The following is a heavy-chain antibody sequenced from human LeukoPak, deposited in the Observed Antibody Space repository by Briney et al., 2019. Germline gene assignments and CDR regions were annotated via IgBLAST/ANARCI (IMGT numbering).Heavy chain of an antibody. Sequence: NPGGSLRLSCAASGFTFSSYAMNWVRQAPGKGLEWVSSISSSSSYIYYADSVKGRFTISRDNAKNSLYLQMNSLRAEDTAVYYCARDVSAAGDAFDIWGQGTMVTVSS. CDR1: GFTFSSYA. V-gene: IGHV3-21*01. J-gene: IGHJ3*02. CDR3: ARDVSAAGDAFDI. D-gene: IGHD2/OR15-2a*01. CDR2: ISSSSSYI.